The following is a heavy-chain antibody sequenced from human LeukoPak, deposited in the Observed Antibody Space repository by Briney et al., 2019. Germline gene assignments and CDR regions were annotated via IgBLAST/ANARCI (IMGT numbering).Heavy chain of an antibody. Sequence: PGGSLRLSCAASGFTFSSYAMSWVRQAPGKGLEWVSAISGSGGSTYYADSVKGRFTISRDNSKNTLYLQMNSQRAEDTAVYYCAKDSAAARPFNYFDYWGQGTLVTVSS. J-gene: IGHJ4*02. CDR3: AKDSAAARPFNYFDY. V-gene: IGHV3-23*01. D-gene: IGHD6-6*01. CDR2: ISGSGGST. CDR1: GFTFSSYA.